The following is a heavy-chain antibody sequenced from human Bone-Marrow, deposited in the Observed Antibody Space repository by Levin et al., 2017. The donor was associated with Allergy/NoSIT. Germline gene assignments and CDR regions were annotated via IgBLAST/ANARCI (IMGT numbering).Heavy chain of an antibody. Sequence: GGSLRLSCAASGFTFSDYEMNWVRQAPGKGLEWISYISDSGTTTYYADSVKGRFTISRDNAKNSLYLQMNSLRAEDTAVYYCARGIIGDVRVAHKEAFDIWGQGTMVSVSS. CDR1: GFTFSDYE. CDR2: ISDSGTTT. D-gene: IGHD2-8*02. J-gene: IGHJ3*02. V-gene: IGHV3-48*03. CDR3: ARGIIGDVRVAHKEAFDI.